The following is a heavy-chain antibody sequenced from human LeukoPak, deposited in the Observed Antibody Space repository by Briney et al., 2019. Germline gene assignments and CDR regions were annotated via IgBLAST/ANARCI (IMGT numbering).Heavy chain of an antibody. V-gene: IGHV1-2*02. CDR1: GYTFTGYY. J-gene: IGHJ5*02. CDR2: INPNSGGT. Sequence: ASVKVSCKASGYTFTGYYMHWVRQAPGQGLEWMGWINPNSGGTNYAQKFQGRVTMTRDTSISTAYMELSRLRSDDTAVYYCARDRFDYIRLLDPWGQGTLVTVSS. CDR3: ARDRFDYIRLLDP. D-gene: IGHD3-16*01.